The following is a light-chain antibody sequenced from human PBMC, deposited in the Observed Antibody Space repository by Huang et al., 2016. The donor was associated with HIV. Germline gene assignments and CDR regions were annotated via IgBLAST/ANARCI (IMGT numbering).Light chain of an antibody. J-gene: IGKJ2*01. CDR2: GAS. Sequence: EIVLTQSPGTLSLSPGERATLSCRASQSVSSSYLAWYQQKVGQAPRLLIYGASSRATGIPDRFSGGWSGTDFTLTISSLEPEDFAVYYCQQYGTSPPYTFGQGTKLEIK. CDR3: QQYGTSPPYT. CDR1: QSVSSSY. V-gene: IGKV3-20*01.